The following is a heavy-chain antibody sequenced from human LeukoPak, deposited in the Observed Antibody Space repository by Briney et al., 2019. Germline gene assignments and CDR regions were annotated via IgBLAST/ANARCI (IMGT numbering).Heavy chain of an antibody. CDR1: GFTFSSYA. V-gene: IGHV3-23*01. CDR3: AKDSPNPDYDILTGYYRPLDNYFDY. CDR2: ISGSGGST. Sequence: GGSLRLSCAASGFTFSSYAMSWVRQAPGKGLEWVSAISGSGGSTYYADSVKGRFTISRENSKNTLYLQMNSLRAEDTAVYYCAKDSPNPDYDILTGYYRPLDNYFDYWGQGTLVTVSS. J-gene: IGHJ4*02. D-gene: IGHD3-9*01.